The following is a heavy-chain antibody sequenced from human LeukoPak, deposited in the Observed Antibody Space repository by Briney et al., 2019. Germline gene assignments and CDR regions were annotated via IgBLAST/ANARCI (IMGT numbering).Heavy chain of an antibody. D-gene: IGHD6-6*01. V-gene: IGHV4-38-2*02. CDR1: GYSVSSDYY. J-gene: IGHJ3*02. CDR2: IYRDGST. Sequence: SETLSLTCTVSGYSVSSDYYWGWIRQPPGRGLEWIGNIYRDGSTYYSPSLKSRVTISVDTSKNQFSLKLSSVTAADTAVYYCARESSQNAFDIWGQGTMVTVSS. CDR3: ARESSQNAFDI.